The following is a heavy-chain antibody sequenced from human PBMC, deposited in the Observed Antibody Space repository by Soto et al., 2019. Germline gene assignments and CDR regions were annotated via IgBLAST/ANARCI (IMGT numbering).Heavy chain of an antibody. CDR1: GVSITRSYY. CDR3: ARHNYGSGSTYFDY. D-gene: IGHD3-10*01. CDR2: IYYSGST. V-gene: IGHV4-59*08. Sequence: SETLSLTCTVSGVSITRSYYWSWIRQPPGKGLEWIGYIYYSGSTNYNPSLKSRVTISVDTSKNQFSLKLNSMTAADTAVYYCARHNYGSGSTYFDYWGQGTLVTVSS. J-gene: IGHJ4*02.